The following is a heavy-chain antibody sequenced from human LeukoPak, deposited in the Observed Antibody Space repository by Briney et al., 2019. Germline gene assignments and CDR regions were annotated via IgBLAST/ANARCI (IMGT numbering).Heavy chain of an antibody. Sequence: GGSLTLSCAASGFTFRSYAMSWLRQTPGKGLEWVSGISASGHATYYADSVKGRFTISRDNAKNSLYLQMNSLRAEDTAVYYCAELGITMIGGVWGKGTTVTISS. V-gene: IGHV3-23*01. CDR1: GFTFRSYA. CDR2: ISASGHAT. D-gene: IGHD3-10*02. CDR3: AELGITMIGGV. J-gene: IGHJ6*04.